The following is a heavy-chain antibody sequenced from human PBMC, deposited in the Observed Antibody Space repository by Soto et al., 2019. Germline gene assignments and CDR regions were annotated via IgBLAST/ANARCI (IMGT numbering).Heavy chain of an antibody. CDR1: GGSISSYY. Sequence: QVQLQESGPGLVKPSETLSLTCTVSGGSISSYYWSWIRQPPGKGLEWIGYIYYSGSTNYNPSLKSRVTISVHTSKNQFSLKLSSVTAADTAVYYCARRWGWYFDYWGQGTLVTVSS. CDR2: IYYSGST. V-gene: IGHV4-59*08. CDR3: ARRWGWYFDY. D-gene: IGHD3-16*01. J-gene: IGHJ4*02.